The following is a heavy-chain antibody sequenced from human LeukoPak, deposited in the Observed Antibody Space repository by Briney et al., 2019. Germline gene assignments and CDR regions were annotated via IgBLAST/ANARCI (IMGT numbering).Heavy chain of an antibody. CDR2: ISAYNGNT. V-gene: IGHV1-18*01. Sequence: ASVKVSCKASGYTFTSYGISWVRQAPGQGLEWMGWISAYNGNTNYAQKFQDRVTMTTDTPTSTAYMELRSLRSDDTAVYYCARDFVDTVMVLDSWGQGTLVTVSS. J-gene: IGHJ4*02. CDR1: GYTFTSYG. D-gene: IGHD5-18*01. CDR3: ARDFVDTVMVLDS.